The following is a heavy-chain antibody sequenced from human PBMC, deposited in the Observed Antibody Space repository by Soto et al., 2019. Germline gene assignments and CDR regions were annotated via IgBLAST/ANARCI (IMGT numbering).Heavy chain of an antibody. CDR1: GGSFSGYY. V-gene: IGHV4-34*01. Sequence: PSETLSLTCAVYGGSFSGYYWSWIRQPPGKGLEWIGEINHSGSTNYNPSLKSRVTISVDTSKNQFSLKLSSVTAADTAVYYCARGLVGGVAAARANWFDPWGQGTLVTVYS. D-gene: IGHD6-13*01. J-gene: IGHJ5*02. CDR2: INHSGST. CDR3: ARGLVGGVAAARANWFDP.